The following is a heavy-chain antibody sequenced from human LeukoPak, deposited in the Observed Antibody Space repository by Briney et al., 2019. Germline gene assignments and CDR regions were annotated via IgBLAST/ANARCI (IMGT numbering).Heavy chain of an antibody. CDR1: GFTFSNAW. CDR2: IKSKTDGGTT. Sequence: GGSLRLSCAASGFTFSNAWMSWVRQAPGKGLEWVCRIKSKTDGGTTDYAAPVKGRFTISRDDSKNTLYLQMNSLKTEDTAVYYCTTTNYYDSSGYYPDYWGQGTLVTVSS. V-gene: IGHV3-15*01. D-gene: IGHD3-22*01. CDR3: TTTNYYDSSGYYPDY. J-gene: IGHJ4*02.